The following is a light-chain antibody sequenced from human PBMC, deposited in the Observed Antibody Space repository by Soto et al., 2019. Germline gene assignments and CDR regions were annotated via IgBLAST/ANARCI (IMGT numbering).Light chain of an antibody. CDR2: GAS. V-gene: IGKV3-15*01. CDR3: QQYNNWPPLT. CDR1: QSISTN. Sequence: EIVMTQSPATLSVSPGERATLSCRASQSISTNLAWYHQKPGQAPRLLIYGASTRATGIPARFSGSGSGTDFTLTISSLQSEDFAVYYCQQYNNWPPLTFGGGTKVEIK. J-gene: IGKJ4*01.